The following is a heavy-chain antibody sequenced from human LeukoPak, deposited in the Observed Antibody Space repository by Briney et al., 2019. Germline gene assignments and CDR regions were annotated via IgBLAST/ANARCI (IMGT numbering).Heavy chain of an antibody. CDR1: GGSISSYY. CDR2: IYTSGST. J-gene: IGHJ4*02. D-gene: IGHD3-3*01. V-gene: IGHV4-4*07. Sequence: SETLSLTCTVSGGSISSYYWSWIRQPAGKGLEWIGRIYTSGSTNYNPSLKSRVTMSVDTSKNQFSLKLSSVTAADTAVYYCARSYDFWSGYPYYFDYWGQGTLVTVSS. CDR3: ARSYDFWSGYPYYFDY.